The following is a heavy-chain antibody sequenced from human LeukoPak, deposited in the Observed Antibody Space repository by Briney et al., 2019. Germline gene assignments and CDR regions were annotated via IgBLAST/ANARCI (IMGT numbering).Heavy chain of an antibody. Sequence: GGSLRLSCAASGFTVSSNYMAWVRQPPGKGLEWVSVIFGGGGTYYAGSVRGRFTISRDNSQNTLFLQMNSLRAEDTAMYYCASWPGAWYGEDYWGQGTRVTVSS. CDR2: IFGGGGT. V-gene: IGHV3-53*01. CDR3: ASWPGAWYGEDY. D-gene: IGHD3-10*01. CDR1: GFTVSSNY. J-gene: IGHJ4*02.